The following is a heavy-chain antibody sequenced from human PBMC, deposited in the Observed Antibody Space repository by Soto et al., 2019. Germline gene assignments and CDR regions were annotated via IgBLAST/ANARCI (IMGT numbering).Heavy chain of an antibody. J-gene: IGHJ5*02. CDR2: IYYSGST. CDR3: ARGMGTVVVAATPSNWFAP. V-gene: IGHV4-31*03. Sequence: SETLSLTCTVSGGSISSGGYYWSWIRQHPGKGLEWIGYIYYSGSTYYNPSLKSRVTISVDTSKNQFSLKLSSVTAADTAVYYCARGMGTVVVAATPSNWFAPWGQGTLVTVSS. CDR1: GGSISSGGYY. D-gene: IGHD2-15*01.